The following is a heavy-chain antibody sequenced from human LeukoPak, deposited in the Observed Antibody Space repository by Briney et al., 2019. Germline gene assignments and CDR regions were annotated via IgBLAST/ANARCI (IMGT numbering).Heavy chain of an antibody. CDR3: ARQGGYCSGGSCYSVFDY. D-gene: IGHD2-15*01. CDR2: IYYSGST. CDR1: GGSISSSSYS. Sequence: SETLSLTCTVSGGSISSSSYSWGWIRQPPGKGLEWIGSIYYSGSTYYNPSLKSRVTISVDTSKNQFSLKLSSVTAADTAVHYCARQGGYCSGGSCYSVFDYWGQGTLVTVSS. V-gene: IGHV4-39*01. J-gene: IGHJ4*02.